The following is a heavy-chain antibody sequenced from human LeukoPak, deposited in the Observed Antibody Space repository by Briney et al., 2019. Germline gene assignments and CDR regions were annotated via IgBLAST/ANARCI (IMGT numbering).Heavy chain of an antibody. Sequence: GASVKVSCKASGYTFTSYDINWVRQATGQGLEWMGWMNPNSGNTGYAQKFQGRVTMTRNTSISTAYMELRSLRSDDTAVYYCARGSNYYGSGSYFPRNWFDPWGQGTLVTVSS. CDR2: MNPNSGNT. CDR1: GYTFTSYD. J-gene: IGHJ5*02. CDR3: ARGSNYYGSGSYFPRNWFDP. D-gene: IGHD3-10*01. V-gene: IGHV1-8*01.